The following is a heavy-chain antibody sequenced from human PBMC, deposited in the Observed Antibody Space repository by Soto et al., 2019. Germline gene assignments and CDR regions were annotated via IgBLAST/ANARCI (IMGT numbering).Heavy chain of an antibody. J-gene: IGHJ4*02. D-gene: IGHD3-10*01. V-gene: IGHV3-23*01. CDR3: AKGEDMVRGVIPPADY. Sequence: GGSLRLSCAASGFTFSSYAMSWVRQAPGKGLEWVSAISGSGGSTYYADSVKGRFTISRDNSKNTLYLQMNSLRAEDTAVYYCAKGEDMVRGVIPPADYWGQGTLVTVSS. CDR2: ISGSGGST. CDR1: GFTFSSYA.